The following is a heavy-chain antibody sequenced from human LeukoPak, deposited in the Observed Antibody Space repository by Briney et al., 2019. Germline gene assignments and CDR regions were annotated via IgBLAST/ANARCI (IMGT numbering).Heavy chain of an antibody. Sequence: SETLSLTCTVSGGSISSYYWSWIRQPPGEGLEWIGYIYYSGSTNYNPSLKSRVTISVDTSKNQFSLKLSSVTAADTAVYYCARGRELGIFDYWGQGTLVTVSS. V-gene: IGHV4-59*01. D-gene: IGHD7-27*01. CDR2: IYYSGST. CDR1: GGSISSYY. CDR3: ARGRELGIFDY. J-gene: IGHJ4*02.